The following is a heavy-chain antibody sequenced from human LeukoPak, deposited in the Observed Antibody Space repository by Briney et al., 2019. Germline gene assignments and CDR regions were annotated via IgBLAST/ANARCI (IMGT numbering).Heavy chain of an antibody. V-gene: IGHV1-69*13. CDR2: IITIFGTA. CDR1: GGTFSSYA. CDR3: ASTKRYCSGGSCYYNGYYSIDV. D-gene: IGHD2-15*01. J-gene: IGHJ6*02. Sequence: GASVEVSCKASGGTFSSYAISWVRQAPGQGLEWMGGIITIFGTANYAQKFQGRVTITADESTSTAYMELSSLRSEDTAVYYCASTKRYCSGGSCYYNGYYSIDVWGQGTTVTVSS.